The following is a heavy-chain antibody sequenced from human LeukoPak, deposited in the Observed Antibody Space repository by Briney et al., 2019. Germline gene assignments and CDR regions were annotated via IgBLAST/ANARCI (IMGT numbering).Heavy chain of an antibody. V-gene: IGHV1-69*06. CDR2: IIPIFGTA. CDR3: AREVDTAMVTGFDY. J-gene: IGHJ4*02. Sequence: SVKVSCKASGGTFSSYAISWVRQAPGQGLEWMGRIIPIFGTANYAQKFQGRVTITAYKSTSTAYMELSSLRSEDTAVYYCAREVDTAMVTGFDYWGQGTLVTVSS. D-gene: IGHD5-18*01. CDR1: GGTFSSYA.